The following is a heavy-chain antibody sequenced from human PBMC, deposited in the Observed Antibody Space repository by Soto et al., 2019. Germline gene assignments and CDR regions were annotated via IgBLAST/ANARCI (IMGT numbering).Heavy chain of an antibody. J-gene: IGHJ5*02. CDR3: ARGIKYGAYSRWFDP. V-gene: IGHV1-8*01. Sequence: ASVKVSCKASGYTFTSYDINWVRQATGQGLEYLGWMNPNSGNTAYVQKFQGRVTMTWDTSITTAYMELSSLRSEDTAVHFCARGIKYGAYSRWFDPWGQGTLVPSPQ. CDR1: GYTFTSYD. D-gene: IGHD4-17*01. CDR2: MNPNSGNT.